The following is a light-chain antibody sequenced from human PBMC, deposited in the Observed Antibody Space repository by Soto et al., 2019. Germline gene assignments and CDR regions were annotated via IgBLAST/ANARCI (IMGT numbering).Light chain of an antibody. Sequence: EIVLTQSPDTLSLSPGERATLSCRASQSVSSSYLAWYQQQPGQAPRLLIYGASSRATGIPDRFSGSGSGTDFTLTISRLETEDFAVYDCQQYGSSPSITFGQGTRLEIK. J-gene: IGKJ5*01. CDR2: GAS. CDR3: QQYGSSPSIT. CDR1: QSVSSSY. V-gene: IGKV3-20*01.